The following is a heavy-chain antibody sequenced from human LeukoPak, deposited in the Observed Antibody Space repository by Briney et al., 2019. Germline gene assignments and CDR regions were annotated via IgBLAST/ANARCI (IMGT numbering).Heavy chain of an antibody. CDR3: ARGGGGQWLVLGGFVY. V-gene: IGHV4-4*07. D-gene: IGHD6-19*01. CDR1: GGSISSYF. CDR2: IYTSGST. Sequence: SETLSLTCTVSGGSISSYFWSWIRQPAGKGLEWIGRIYTSGSTNYNPSLKSRVTMSADTSKNQFSLKLSSVTAADTAVYYCARGGGGQWLVLGGFVYWGQGTLVTVSS. J-gene: IGHJ4*02.